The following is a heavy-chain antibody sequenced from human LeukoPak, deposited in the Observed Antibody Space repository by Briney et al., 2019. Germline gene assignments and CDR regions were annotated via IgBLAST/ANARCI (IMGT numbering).Heavy chain of an antibody. J-gene: IGHJ3*02. D-gene: IGHD3-22*01. V-gene: IGHV3-48*03. CDR3: ARGLSSGYYHDAFDI. Sequence: GGSLRLSCAASGFTFSDYEMNWVRQAPGKGLEWLSYISRGATNTFYVDSVKGRFTISRDNSKNTLYLQMNSLRAEDTAVYYCARGLSSGYYHDAFDIWGQGTMVTVSS. CDR2: ISRGATNT. CDR1: GFTFSDYE.